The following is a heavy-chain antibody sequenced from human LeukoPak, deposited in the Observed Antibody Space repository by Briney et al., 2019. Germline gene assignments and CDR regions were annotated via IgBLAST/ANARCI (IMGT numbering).Heavy chain of an antibody. CDR2: ISGSGGST. J-gene: IGHJ4*02. CDR3: ARGESPYYYDSSGHSYFDY. CDR1: GFTFSSYA. Sequence: GGSLRLSCAASGFTFSSYAMSWVRQAPGKGLEWVSAISGSGGSTYYADSVKGRFTISRDNSKNTLYLQMNSLRAEDTAVYYCARGESPYYYDSSGHSYFDYWGQGTLVTVSS. D-gene: IGHD3-22*01. V-gene: IGHV3-23*01.